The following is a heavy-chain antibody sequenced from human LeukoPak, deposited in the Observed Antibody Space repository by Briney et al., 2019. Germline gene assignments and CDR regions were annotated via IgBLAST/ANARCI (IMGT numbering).Heavy chain of an antibody. CDR2: IIPIFGTA. Sequence: SVKVSCKASGGAFSSYAISWVRQAPGQGLEWMGGIIPIFGTANYARKFQGRVTITADESTSTAYMELSSLRSEDMAVYYCARQSYSSSPFDYWGQGTLVTVSS. CDR1: GGAFSSYA. D-gene: IGHD6-13*01. J-gene: IGHJ4*02. V-gene: IGHV1-69*13. CDR3: ARQSYSSSPFDY.